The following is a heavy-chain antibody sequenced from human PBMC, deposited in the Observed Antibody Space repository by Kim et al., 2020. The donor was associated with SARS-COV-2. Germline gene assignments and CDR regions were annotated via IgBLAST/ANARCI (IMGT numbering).Heavy chain of an antibody. CDR3: ARGEGAAAYFDY. D-gene: IGHD2-2*01. Sequence: ASVKFSCKASGYTFTSYAMHWVRQAPGQRLEWMGWINAGSVNTKYSQKFQGRVTITRDTSASTAYMELSSLRSEDTAVYYCARGEGAAAYFDYCGQGTLV. V-gene: IGHV1-3*01. J-gene: IGHJ4*02. CDR1: GYTFTSYA. CDR2: INAGSVNT.